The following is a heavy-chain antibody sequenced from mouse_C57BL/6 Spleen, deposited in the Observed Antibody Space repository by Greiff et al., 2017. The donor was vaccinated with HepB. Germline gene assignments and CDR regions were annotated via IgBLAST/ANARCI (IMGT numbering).Heavy chain of an antibody. J-gene: IGHJ4*01. D-gene: IGHD4-1*01. V-gene: IGHV1-85*01. Sequence: QVQLQQSGPELVKPGASVKLSCKASGYTFTSYDINWVKQRPGQGLEWIGWIYPRDGSTKYNEKFKGKATLTVDTSSSTAYMELHSLASEDSAVYFCARRLHFLTGSGAMDYWGQGTSVTVSS. CDR2: IYPRDGST. CDR3: ARRLHFLTGSGAMDY. CDR1: GYTFTSYD.